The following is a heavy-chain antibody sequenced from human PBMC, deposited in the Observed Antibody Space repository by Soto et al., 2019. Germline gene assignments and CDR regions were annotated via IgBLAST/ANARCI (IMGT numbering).Heavy chain of an antibody. V-gene: IGHV3-23*01. Sequence: EVQLLESGGNLVQPGGSLRLSCAASGLNFSDYAMTWVGQAPGKGLEGVSSVSKRGDITYYEASVKGRFTISRDNSKNTLFMHINSLRAEDTALYYCARGDRGGSGSPASYYYSGLDVWGQGTTVTVSS. CDR1: GLNFSDYA. J-gene: IGHJ6*02. D-gene: IGHD3-10*01. CDR3: ARGDRGGSGSPASYYYSGLDV. CDR2: VSKRGDIT.